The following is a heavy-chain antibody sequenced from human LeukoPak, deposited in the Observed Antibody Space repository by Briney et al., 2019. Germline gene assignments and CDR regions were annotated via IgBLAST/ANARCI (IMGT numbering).Heavy chain of an antibody. V-gene: IGHV5-51*01. J-gene: IGHJ3*02. CDR2: IYPGDSDT. CDR3: ARNLVYGSDARRRAFDI. CDR1: GDDFTTYW. D-gene: IGHD2-8*01. Sequence: GASLKISCQASGDDFTTYWIGWVRQTPGRGLEWMGTIYPGDSDTRYSPSFEGQVTISADKSVSTAYLQWTSVKASDSAMYFCARNLVYGSDARRRAFDIWGQGTMVIVSS.